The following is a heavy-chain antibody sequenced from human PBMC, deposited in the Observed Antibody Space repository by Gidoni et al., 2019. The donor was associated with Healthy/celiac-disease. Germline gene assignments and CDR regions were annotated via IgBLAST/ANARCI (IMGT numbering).Heavy chain of an antibody. V-gene: IGHV3-21*01. D-gene: IGHD2-2*01. CDR1: GFTFSSYS. J-gene: IGHJ5*02. CDR3: ARDEGYCSSTSCYVWFDP. Sequence: EVQLVESGGGLVKPGGSLRLSCAASGFTFSSYSMNWVRQAPGKGLEWVSSISSSSSYIYYADSVKGRFTISRDNAKNSLYLQMNSLRAEDTAVYYCARDEGYCSSTSCYVWFDPWGQGTLVTVSS. CDR2: ISSSSSYI.